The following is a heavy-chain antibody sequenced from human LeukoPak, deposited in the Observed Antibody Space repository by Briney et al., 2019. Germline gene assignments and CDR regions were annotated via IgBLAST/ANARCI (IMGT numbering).Heavy chain of an antibody. D-gene: IGHD3-10*01. J-gene: IGHJ6*02. CDR3: AKDCDYYGSGSYCGMDV. V-gene: IGHV3-30*18. Sequence: GGSLRLSCAASGFTFSSYGMHWVRQAPGKGLEWVAVISYDGSKKYHADSVKGRFTISRDNSKNTLYLQMNSLRAEDTAVYYCAKDCDYYGSGSYCGMDVWGQGTTVTVS. CDR1: GFTFSSYG. CDR2: ISYDGSKK.